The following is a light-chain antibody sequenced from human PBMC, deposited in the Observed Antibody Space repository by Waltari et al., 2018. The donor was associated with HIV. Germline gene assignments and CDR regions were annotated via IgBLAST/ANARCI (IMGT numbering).Light chain of an antibody. CDR1: RSNIEITY. V-gene: IGLV1-47*01. CDR3: AAWDDSLSVVM. Sequence: QSVLTQPPSASGTPGPSVTISCSGSRSNIEITYVSWYQQHPGTAPKVLIYKSNQRPSGVPDRFSGSKSGTSASLAISGLRSEDEADYYCAAWDDSLSVVMFGGGTKLTVL. J-gene: IGLJ3*02. CDR2: KSN.